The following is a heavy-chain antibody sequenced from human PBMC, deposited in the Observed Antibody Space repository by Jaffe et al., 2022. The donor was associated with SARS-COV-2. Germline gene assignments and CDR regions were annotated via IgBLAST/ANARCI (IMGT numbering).Heavy chain of an antibody. J-gene: IGHJ6*03. CDR2: IYYSGST. D-gene: IGHD3-10*01. CDR1: GGSISSSSYY. V-gene: IGHV4-39*01. CDR3: ARLDGEPKYGSGSSYYYYYYMDV. Sequence: QLQLQESGPGLVKPSETLSLTCTVSGGSISSSSYYWGWIRQPPGKGLEWIGSIYYSGSTYYNPSLKSRVTISVDTSKNQFSLKLSSVTAADTAVYYCARLDGEPKYGSGSSYYYYYYMDVWGKGTTVTVSS.